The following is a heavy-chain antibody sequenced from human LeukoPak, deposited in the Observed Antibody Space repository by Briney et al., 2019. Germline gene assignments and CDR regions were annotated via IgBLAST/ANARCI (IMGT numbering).Heavy chain of an antibody. Sequence: ASVKVSCKASGYTFTNYHINWVRQASGQGLEWMTWINPDTGDKGYARKFQDRVTITTDTSISTAYMELSGLSSEDTAVYFCARTTSMTASGYDYWGQGTLVTVSS. J-gene: IGHJ4*02. D-gene: IGHD2-21*02. V-gene: IGHV1-8*03. CDR3: ARTTSMTASGYDY. CDR2: INPDTGDK. CDR1: GYTFTNYH.